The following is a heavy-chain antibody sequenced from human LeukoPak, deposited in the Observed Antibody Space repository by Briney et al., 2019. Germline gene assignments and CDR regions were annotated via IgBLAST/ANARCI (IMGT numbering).Heavy chain of an antibody. CDR3: AKNTGRQWLFGY. V-gene: IGHV3-23*01. CDR1: GFTFSSYA. J-gene: IGHJ4*02. D-gene: IGHD6-19*01. Sequence: GGSLRLSCAASGFTFSSYAISWVRQAPGKGLEWVSAISGSGGSTYYADSVKGRFTISRDNSKNTLYLQMNGLRAEDTAVYYCAKNTGRQWLFGYWGQGTLVTVSS. CDR2: ISGSGGST.